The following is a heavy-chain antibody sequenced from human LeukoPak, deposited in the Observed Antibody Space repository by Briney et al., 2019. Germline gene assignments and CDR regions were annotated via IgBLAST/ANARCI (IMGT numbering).Heavy chain of an antibody. Sequence: GGSLTLSCAASGFTFSNFAMNWVRQAPGKGLEWVSVIYSGGSTYYADSVKGRFTISRDNSKNTLYLQMNSLRAEDTAVYYCARKGSGSYLDYWGQGTLVTVSS. D-gene: IGHD1-26*01. V-gene: IGHV3-53*01. CDR3: ARKGSGSYLDY. CDR1: GFTFSNFA. J-gene: IGHJ4*02. CDR2: IYSGGST.